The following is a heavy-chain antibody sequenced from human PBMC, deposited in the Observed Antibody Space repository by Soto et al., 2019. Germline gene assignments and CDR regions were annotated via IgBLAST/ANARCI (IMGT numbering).Heavy chain of an antibody. D-gene: IGHD4-17*01. J-gene: IGHJ5*02. CDR2: FDPDEAET. CDR1: GYTLNEVA. CDR3: TTYHGDYNFDH. Sequence: QVPLVQSGAEVKKPGASVKVSCKVSGYTLNEVAMHWVRQAPGKGLEWLGGFDPDEAETIYAQHFQGRVTMTEDTSTDTVYMELRSLRSADTALYFCTTYHGDYNFDHWGQGTLVTVSS. V-gene: IGHV1-24*01.